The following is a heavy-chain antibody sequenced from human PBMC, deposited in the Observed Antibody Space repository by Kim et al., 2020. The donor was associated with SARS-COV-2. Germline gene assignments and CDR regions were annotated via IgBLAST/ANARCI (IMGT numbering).Heavy chain of an antibody. D-gene: IGHD3-22*01. V-gene: IGHV3-9*01. Sequence: GGSLRLSCAASGFTFDDYAMHWVRQAPGKGLEWVSGISWNSGSIGYADSVKGRFTISRDNAKNSLYLQMNSLRAEDTALYYCAKDFASSGYYRRGAFDIWGQETMVTVSS. J-gene: IGHJ3*02. CDR2: ISWNSGSI. CDR1: GFTFDDYA. CDR3: AKDFASSGYYRRGAFDI.